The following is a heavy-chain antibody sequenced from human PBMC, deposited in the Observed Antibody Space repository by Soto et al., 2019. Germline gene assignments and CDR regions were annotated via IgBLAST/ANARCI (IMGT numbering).Heavy chain of an antibody. J-gene: IGHJ5*02. D-gene: IGHD2-15*01. CDR2: ISPGSRYP. V-gene: IGHV3-11*06. CDR1: GFTFVDSY. Sequence: PGWSLRLSCAGSGFTFVDSYMSWIRQAPGKGLEWLSYISPGSRYPAYADSVKGRFTISRDNARRSLFLQMTSLTAEDTAMYYCVRGGGGGLFDPWGQGTMVTVSS. CDR3: VRGGGGGLFDP.